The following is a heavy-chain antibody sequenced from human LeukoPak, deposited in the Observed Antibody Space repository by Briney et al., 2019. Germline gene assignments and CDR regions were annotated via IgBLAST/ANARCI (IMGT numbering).Heavy chain of an antibody. J-gene: IGHJ4*02. CDR3: ARPRGYCSSTSCSDFDY. Sequence: GESLRISCKGSGYSFTSYWISWVRQMPGKGLEWMGRIDPSDSYTNYSPSFQGHVTISADRSISTPFLWWSSLKASDTAMYYCARPRGYCSSTSCSDFDYWGQGTLVTVSS. CDR1: GYSFTSYW. D-gene: IGHD2-2*01. V-gene: IGHV5-10-1*01. CDR2: IDPSDSYT.